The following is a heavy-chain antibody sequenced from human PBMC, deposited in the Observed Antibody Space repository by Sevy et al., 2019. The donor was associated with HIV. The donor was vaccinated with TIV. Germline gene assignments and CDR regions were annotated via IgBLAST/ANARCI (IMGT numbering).Heavy chain of an antibody. D-gene: IGHD3-10*01. CDR3: ARDAPRYYGSGTDAFDI. CDR1: GFTINSYA. V-gene: IGHV3-30-3*01. Sequence: GGSLRLSCAVSGFTINSYAVNWIRQAPGKGLGWVAGISYDGSHEYYADSVKGRFTISRDSSKNTLYLQMNSLRPEDTAVYYCARDAPRYYGSGTDAFDIWGQRTMVTVSS. J-gene: IGHJ3*02. CDR2: ISYDGSHE.